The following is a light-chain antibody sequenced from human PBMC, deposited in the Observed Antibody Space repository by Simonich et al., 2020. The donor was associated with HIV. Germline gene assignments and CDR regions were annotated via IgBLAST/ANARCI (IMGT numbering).Light chain of an antibody. J-gene: IGKJ1*01. V-gene: IGKV4-1*01. CDR3: QKYYSSPRT. Sequence: DIVMTQSPDSLAVSLGERATINCKSSQSVLYSSNNKNYLVWYKQKPGQPPKLLIYWASTRESGVPDRFSGSGSGTDFTLTISSLQAEDVAVYYCQKYYSSPRTFGQGTKVEIK. CDR1: QSVLYSSNNKNY. CDR2: WAS.